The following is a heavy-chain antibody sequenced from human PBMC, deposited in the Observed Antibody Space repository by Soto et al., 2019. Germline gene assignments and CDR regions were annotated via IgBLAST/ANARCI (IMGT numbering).Heavy chain of an antibody. V-gene: IGHV3-7*01. J-gene: IGHJ4*02. CDR2: IEQDGSDK. CDR3: ARALGHSSSWYGDS. D-gene: IGHD6-13*01. CDR1: GFSFSNYW. Sequence: HPGGSLRLSCSASGFSFSNYWMAWVRQAPGKGLEWVANIEQDGSDKFYVDSLRGRFTISRDNAKNSLYLQMNSLRAEDSAVYYCARALGHSSSWYGDSWGQGTPFTVSS.